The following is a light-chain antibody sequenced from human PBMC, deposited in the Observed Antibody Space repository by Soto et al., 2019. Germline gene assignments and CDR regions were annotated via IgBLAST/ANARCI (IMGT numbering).Light chain of an antibody. CDR2: DAS. Sequence: EIVLTQSPATLSLSPGERAILSCRASQSVSSYLAWYQQKPGQAPRLLIYDASNRATGIPARFSGSGSGTDFTLTISRLEPEDFAVYYCQQRSNWPPKYTFGQGTKLEIK. CDR3: QQRSNWPPKYT. CDR1: QSVSSY. J-gene: IGKJ2*01. V-gene: IGKV3-11*01.